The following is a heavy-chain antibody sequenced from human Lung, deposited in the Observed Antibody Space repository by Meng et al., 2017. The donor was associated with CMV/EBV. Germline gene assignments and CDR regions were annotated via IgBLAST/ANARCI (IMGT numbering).Heavy chain of an antibody. D-gene: IGHD5-12*01. J-gene: IGHJ4*02. CDR2: IHYSGTT. Sequence: QVQLQGAGPGLVKPSQTLSLTCTVSDGFTTSDDYYWSWIRHPPGKGLEWIGYIHYSGTTYYNPSLKSRIAISLDTSKNQFSLNLNSVTAADAAVYYCARDSPGGYGYFDSWGQGTLVTVSS. V-gene: IGHV4-30-4*01. CDR1: DGFTTSDDYY. CDR3: ARDSPGGYGYFDS.